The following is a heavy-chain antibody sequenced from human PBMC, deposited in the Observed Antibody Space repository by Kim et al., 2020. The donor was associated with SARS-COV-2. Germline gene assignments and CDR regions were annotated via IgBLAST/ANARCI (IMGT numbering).Heavy chain of an antibody. J-gene: IGHJ1*01. CDR1: GFTFSSYW. Sequence: GGSLRLSCAASGFTFSSYWMHWVRQAPGKGLVWVSRINSDGSSTSYADSVKGRFTISRDNAKNTLYLQMNSLRAEDTAVYYCAQYYYDSSGYSEYFQHWGQGTLVTVSS. V-gene: IGHV3-74*01. CDR2: INSDGSST. CDR3: AQYYYDSSGYSEYFQH. D-gene: IGHD3-22*01.